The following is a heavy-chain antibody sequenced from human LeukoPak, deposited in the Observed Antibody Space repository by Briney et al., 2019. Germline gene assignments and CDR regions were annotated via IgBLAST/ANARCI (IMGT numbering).Heavy chain of an antibody. J-gene: IGHJ5*02. CDR2: IYYRGNT. V-gene: IGHV4-39*06. D-gene: IGHD3-10*01. CDR1: GGSLSSINYY. Sequence: ADTLSLTYTVSGGSLSSINYYWGWGRQTPGRGLGWVGSIYYRGNTYYNPSRKSRVTISVDTSKNQFTLKLSSVTAADTAVYYCARGRGEGRGISMVRGVRAPSYNWFDPWGHGTLVTVSS. CDR3: ARGRGEGRGISMVRGVRAPSYNWFDP.